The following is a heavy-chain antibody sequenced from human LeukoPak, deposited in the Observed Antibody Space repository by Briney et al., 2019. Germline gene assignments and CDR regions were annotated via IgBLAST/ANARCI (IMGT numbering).Heavy chain of an antibody. V-gene: IGHV4-59*08. CDR3: ARQELNYGDYYFDY. J-gene: IGHJ4*02. D-gene: IGHD4-17*01. CDR2: IYYSGST. CDR1: GGSISSYY. Sequence: SETLSLTCTVSGGSISSYYWSWIRQPPGKGLEWIGYIYYSGSTNYNPSLKGRVTISVDTSKNQFSLKLSSVTAADTAVYYCARQELNYGDYYFDYWGQGTLVTVSS.